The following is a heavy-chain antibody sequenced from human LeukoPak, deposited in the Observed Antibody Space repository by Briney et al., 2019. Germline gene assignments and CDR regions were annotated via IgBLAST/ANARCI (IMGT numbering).Heavy chain of an antibody. Sequence: GRSLRLSCAASGFTFSSYGMHWVRQAPGKGLEWVAVISYDGSNKYYADSVKGRFTISRDNSKNTLYLQMNSLRAEDTAVYYCAKAPFDGYSYANDAFDIWGQGTMVTVSS. CDR1: GFTFSSYG. V-gene: IGHV3-30*18. CDR3: AKAPFDGYSYANDAFDI. J-gene: IGHJ3*02. CDR2: ISYDGSNK. D-gene: IGHD5-18*01.